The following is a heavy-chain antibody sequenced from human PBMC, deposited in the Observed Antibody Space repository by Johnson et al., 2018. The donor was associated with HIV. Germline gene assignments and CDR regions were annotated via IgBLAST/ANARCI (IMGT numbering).Heavy chain of an antibody. Sequence: QMLLVESGGGVVQPGRSLRLSCAASGFTFSNYAMHWVRQAPGRGLEWVAVISYDGSNKYYADSVKGRLTISRDNSKNTLYLQMNSLRAEDTAVYYCAKGGYCSGGSCLHDAFHIWGQGTMVTVSS. CDR3: AKGGYCSGGSCLHDAFHI. CDR1: GFTFSNYA. CDR2: ISYDGSNK. V-gene: IGHV3-30*04. J-gene: IGHJ3*02. D-gene: IGHD2-15*01.